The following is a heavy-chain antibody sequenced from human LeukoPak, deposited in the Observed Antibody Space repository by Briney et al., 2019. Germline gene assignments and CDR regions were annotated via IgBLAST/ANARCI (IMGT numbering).Heavy chain of an antibody. CDR3: AREPILGLLKFDP. CDR2: IYHSGST. Sequence: SETLSLTCAVSGGSISSSNWWSWARQPPGKGLEWIGEIYHSGSTNYNPSLKSRVTISVDKSKNQFSLKLSSVTAADTAVYYCAREPILGLLKFDPWGQGTLVTVSS. D-gene: IGHD3-9*01. J-gene: IGHJ5*02. V-gene: IGHV4-4*02. CDR1: GGSISSSNW.